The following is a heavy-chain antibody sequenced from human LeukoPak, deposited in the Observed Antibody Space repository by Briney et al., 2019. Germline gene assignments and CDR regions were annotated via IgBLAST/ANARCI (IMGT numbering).Heavy chain of an antibody. D-gene: IGHD2-8*01. Sequence: PGRSLRLSCAASGFTFDDYAMHWVRQIPGKGLEWVSGISWNSAGIGYADSVKGRFTISRGNAKNSLYLQMNSLRGEDTALYYCAKAFRTNSNYYYGLDAWGQGTTVTVSS. CDR1: GFTFDDYA. V-gene: IGHV3-9*01. J-gene: IGHJ6*02. CDR3: AKAFRTNSNYYYGLDA. CDR2: ISWNSAGI.